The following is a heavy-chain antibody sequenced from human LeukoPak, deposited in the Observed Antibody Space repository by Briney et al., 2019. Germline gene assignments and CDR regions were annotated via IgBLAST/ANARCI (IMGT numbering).Heavy chain of an antibody. J-gene: IGHJ4*02. V-gene: IGHV3-23*01. D-gene: IGHD2-2*01. CDR1: GFTFSSYA. CDR3: AKDPGVVPAHYFDY. Sequence: GGSLRLSCAASGFTFSSYAMNWVRQAPGKGLXXXXXTGSTGVSTFYADSVKGRFTVSRDNSKNTLSLQMNSLRAEDTAVYYCAKDPGVVPAHYFDYWGQGILVTVSS. CDR2: TGSTGVST.